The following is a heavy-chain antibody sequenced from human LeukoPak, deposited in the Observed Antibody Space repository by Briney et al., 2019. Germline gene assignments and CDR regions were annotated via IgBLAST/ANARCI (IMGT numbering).Heavy chain of an antibody. Sequence: GGSLRLSCAASGFTFSSYAMSWVRQAPGKGLEWVSGISGSGGSTYYADSVKGRFTISRDNFKNTLYLQMNRMRAEDTAVYYCEKKGPIVLMMYAAVDYWGQGTLVTVSS. V-gene: IGHV3-23*01. D-gene: IGHD2-8*01. CDR3: EKKGPIVLMMYAAVDY. CDR2: ISGSGGST. CDR1: GFTFSSYA. J-gene: IGHJ4*02.